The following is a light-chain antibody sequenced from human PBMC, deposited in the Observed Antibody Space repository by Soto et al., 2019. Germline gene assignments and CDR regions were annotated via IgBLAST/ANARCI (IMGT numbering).Light chain of an antibody. Sequence: DTQITQSPSSVSASVVDKVTITCRASQGIGSWLAWYQQKPGKAPKLLIYAASSLLSGVPSRFSGSGSGTDFTLTISSLQPEDFATYYCQQANTLPTFGQGTRLEIK. J-gene: IGKJ5*01. CDR1: QGIGSW. CDR3: QQANTLPT. CDR2: AAS. V-gene: IGKV1-12*01.